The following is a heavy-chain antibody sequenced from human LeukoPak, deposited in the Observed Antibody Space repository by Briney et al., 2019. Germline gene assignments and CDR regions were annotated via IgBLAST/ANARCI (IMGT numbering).Heavy chain of an antibody. Sequence: SETLSLTCTVYGASFSGYYWTWIRQPPGKGLEWIGETNPSGSANYSPSLESRVTMSLDTSKKQFSLKLTSVTAADTAVHYCARARDRSDLTWGQGTLVTVSS. D-gene: IGHD3-22*01. CDR2: TNPSGSA. V-gene: IGHV4-34*01. CDR3: ARARDRSDLT. CDR1: GASFSGYY. J-gene: IGHJ5*02.